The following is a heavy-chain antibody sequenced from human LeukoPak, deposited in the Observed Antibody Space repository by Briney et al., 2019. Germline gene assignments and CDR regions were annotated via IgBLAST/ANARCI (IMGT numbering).Heavy chain of an antibody. V-gene: IGHV3-7*01. CDR2: IKRDGSEK. CDR3: ARRNYDFWSGYSGDDAFDI. D-gene: IGHD3-3*01. CDR1: GFTFSSYA. J-gene: IGHJ3*02. Sequence: GGSLRLSCAASGFTFSSYAMSWVRQAPGKGLEWVANIKRDGSEKYYVDSVKGRFTISRDNAKNSLYLQMNSLRAEDTAVYYCARRNYDFWSGYSGDDAFDIWGQGTMVTVSS.